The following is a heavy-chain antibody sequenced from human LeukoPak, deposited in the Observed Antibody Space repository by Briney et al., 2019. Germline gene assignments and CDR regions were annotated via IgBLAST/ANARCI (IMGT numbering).Heavy chain of an antibody. D-gene: IGHD2-15*01. Sequence: GASVKVSCKASGGTFSSYAISWVRQAPGQGLEWMGRIIPILGIANYAQKFQGRVTITADKSTSTAYMELSSLRSEDTAVYYCARGGGYCSGGSCTRGAFDIWGQGTVVTVSS. J-gene: IGHJ3*02. CDR2: IIPILGIA. V-gene: IGHV1-69*04. CDR3: ARGGGYCSGGSCTRGAFDI. CDR1: GGTFSSYA.